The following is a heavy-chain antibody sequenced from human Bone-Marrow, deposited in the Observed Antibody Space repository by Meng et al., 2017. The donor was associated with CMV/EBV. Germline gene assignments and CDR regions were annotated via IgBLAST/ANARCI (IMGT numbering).Heavy chain of an antibody. Sequence: SVKVSCKASGGTFSSYAISWVRQAPGQGLEWMGGIIPIFGTANYAQKFQGRVTITTDESTSTAYMELSSLRSEDTAVYYCARAGGYYDSSGYYYGRSWFDPWGQGNLVNVAS. D-gene: IGHD3-22*01. V-gene: IGHV1-69*05. CDR1: GGTFSSYA. CDR2: IIPIFGTA. CDR3: ARAGGYYDSSGYYYGRSWFDP. J-gene: IGHJ5*02.